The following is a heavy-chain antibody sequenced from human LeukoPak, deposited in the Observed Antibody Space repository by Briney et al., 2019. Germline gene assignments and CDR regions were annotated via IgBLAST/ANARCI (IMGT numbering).Heavy chain of an antibody. Sequence: ASVKVSCKASGYTFISYGLSWVRQAPGQGLEWMGWISAYNGNTNYEQKFLGRVIMTTDASTSTAYMELRSLRSDDTAVYFCARGRKAYCGGDCYLGDASDIWGQGTMVTVSS. D-gene: IGHD2-21*01. J-gene: IGHJ3*02. CDR2: ISAYNGNT. V-gene: IGHV1-18*01. CDR3: ARGRKAYCGGDCYLGDASDI. CDR1: GYTFISYG.